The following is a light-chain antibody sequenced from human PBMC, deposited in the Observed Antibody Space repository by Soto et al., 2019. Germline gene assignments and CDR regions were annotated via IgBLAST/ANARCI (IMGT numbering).Light chain of an antibody. V-gene: IGKV2-28*01. CDR1: ESLLQSNGYDY. CDR2: LGS. Sequence: DIVMTQSPLSLPVTPGEPSSISCSSSESLLQSNGYDYVDWYLQKPGQSPQLLIYLGSNRASGVPDRFSGSGSGTDFTLKISRVEAEDVGVYYCMQALQTPPWTFGQGTKVDI. CDR3: MQALQTPPWT. J-gene: IGKJ1*01.